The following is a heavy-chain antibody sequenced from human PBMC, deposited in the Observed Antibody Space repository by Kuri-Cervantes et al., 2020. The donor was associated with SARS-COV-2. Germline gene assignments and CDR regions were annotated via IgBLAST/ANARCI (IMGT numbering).Heavy chain of an antibody. J-gene: IGHJ5*02. D-gene: IGHD6-6*01. Sequence: SVKVSCKASGGTFRNYSISWVRQAPGQGLEWMGGIIPMLATTNYAQKFQGRVMITADESTTTSYMELSSLRSEDTAVYYCAREIALLEYSSPSVPWFDPWGQGTLVTVSS. V-gene: IGHV1-69*13. CDR1: GGTFRNYS. CDR2: IIPMLATT. CDR3: AREIALLEYSSPSVPWFDP.